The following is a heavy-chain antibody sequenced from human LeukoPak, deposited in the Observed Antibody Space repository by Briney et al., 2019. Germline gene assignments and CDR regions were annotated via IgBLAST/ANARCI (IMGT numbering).Heavy chain of an antibody. CDR2: IYYSGST. Sequence: SETLSLTCTVSGGSISSDGYYWSWIRQHPGKGLEWIGYIYYSGSTYYNPSLKSRVTISVDTSKNQFSLKLSSVTAADTAVYYCARDGGINLIDYWGQGTLVTVSS. CDR1: GGSISSDGYY. J-gene: IGHJ4*02. D-gene: IGHD1-14*01. CDR3: ARDGGINLIDY. V-gene: IGHV4-31*03.